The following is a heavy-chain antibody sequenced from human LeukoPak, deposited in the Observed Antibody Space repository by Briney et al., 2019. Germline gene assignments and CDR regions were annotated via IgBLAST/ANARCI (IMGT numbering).Heavy chain of an antibody. CDR2: ISYDGSNK. Sequence: GGSLRLSCAASGFTFSNYAMHWVRQAPGKGLEWVAVISYDGSNKYYADSVKGRFTISRDNSKNTLYLQMNSLRAEDTAVYYCARVSAYCGGDCYSFALGYYYYGMDVWGQGTTVTVSS. J-gene: IGHJ6*02. CDR3: ARVSAYCGGDCYSFALGYYYYGMDV. CDR1: GFTFSNYA. V-gene: IGHV3-30-3*01. D-gene: IGHD2-21*02.